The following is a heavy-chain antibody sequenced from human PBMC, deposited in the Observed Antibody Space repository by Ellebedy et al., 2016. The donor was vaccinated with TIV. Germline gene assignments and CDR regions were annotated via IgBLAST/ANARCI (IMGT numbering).Heavy chain of an antibody. Sequence: PGGSLRLSCVGSGFTFSSHAMNWVRHAPGKGLEWVSIITASGGNTFHADSVKARFTISRDNSKNTLYLEMNSLRAEDTAVYYCANSEAYSYAARYWGQGTLVTVSS. D-gene: IGHD3-16*01. J-gene: IGHJ4*02. CDR3: ANSEAYSYAARY. CDR2: ITASGGNT. CDR1: GFTFSSHA. V-gene: IGHV3-23*01.